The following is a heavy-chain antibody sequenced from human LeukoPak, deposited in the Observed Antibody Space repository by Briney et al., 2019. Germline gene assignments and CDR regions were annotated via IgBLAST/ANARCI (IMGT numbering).Heavy chain of an antibody. D-gene: IGHD5-12*01. CDR3: ARPDSGYRFGAFDI. V-gene: IGHV3-20*04. Sequence: GGSLRLSCAVSGSTFGDSAMNWVRQRPGKGLEWVSGINWYGGSTGYAESVKGRFTIFRDNAKNSLFLQMNSLRAEDTSLYYCARPDSGYRFGAFDIWGQGTMVTVSS. CDR1: GSTFGDSA. CDR2: INWYGGST. J-gene: IGHJ3*02.